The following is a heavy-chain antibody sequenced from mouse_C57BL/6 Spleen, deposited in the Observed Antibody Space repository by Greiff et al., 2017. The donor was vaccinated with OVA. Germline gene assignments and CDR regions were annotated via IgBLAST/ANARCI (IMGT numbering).Heavy chain of an antibody. V-gene: IGHV1-52*01. CDR2: IDPSDSET. CDR1: GYTFTSYW. D-gene: IGHD2-4*01. J-gene: IGHJ3*01. CDR3: ARRDYGGAWFAY. Sequence: VQLQQPGAELVRPGSSVKLSCKASGYTFTSYWMHWVKQRPIQGLEWIGNIDPSDSETHYNQKFKDKATLTVDKSSSTAYMQLSSLTSEDSAVYYCARRDYGGAWFAYWGQGTLVTVSA.